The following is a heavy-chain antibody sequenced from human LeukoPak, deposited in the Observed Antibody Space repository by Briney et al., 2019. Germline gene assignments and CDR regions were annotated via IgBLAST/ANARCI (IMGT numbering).Heavy chain of an antibody. J-gene: IGHJ5*02. CDR2: FYISGST. CDR3: ARDRAGWFDP. CDR1: GGSISSYS. Sequence: SETLSLTCTVSGGSISSYSWSWIRQPAGKGPEWIGRFYISGSTHYSPPLKSRVTVSLDKSRNQFSLKMSSVTAADTAVYYCARDRAGWFDPWGQGILVPGFS. V-gene: IGHV4-4*07. D-gene: IGHD3-10*01.